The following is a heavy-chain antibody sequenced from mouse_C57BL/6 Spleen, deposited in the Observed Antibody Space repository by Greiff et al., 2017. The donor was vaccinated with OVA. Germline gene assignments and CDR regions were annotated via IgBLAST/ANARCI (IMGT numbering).Heavy chain of an antibody. Sequence: VQLQQSGAELARPGASVKLSCKASGYTFTSYTMHWVKQRPGQGLEWIGNINPSSGYTKYNQKFKDKATLTADKSSSTAYMQLSSLTSEDSAVYYGAKGYYDYDVGAMDYWGQGTSVTVSS. CDR3: AKGYYDYDVGAMDY. CDR1: GYTFTSYT. J-gene: IGHJ4*01. V-gene: IGHV1-4*01. CDR2: INPSSGYT. D-gene: IGHD2-4*01.